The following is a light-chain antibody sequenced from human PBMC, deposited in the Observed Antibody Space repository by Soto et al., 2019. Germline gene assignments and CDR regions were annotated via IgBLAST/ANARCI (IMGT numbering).Light chain of an antibody. CDR2: GAS. CDR3: QQYVSSVT. Sequence: EIVLTQSPGFLSLSPGERATLSCRASQSVDSSFFAWYQQKPGQAPRLLIYGASKRATGIPDRFSGSGSGTDFTLNISRLEPEDFAVYYCQQYVSSVTFGQGTKVEIK. J-gene: IGKJ1*01. V-gene: IGKV3-20*01. CDR1: QSVDSSF.